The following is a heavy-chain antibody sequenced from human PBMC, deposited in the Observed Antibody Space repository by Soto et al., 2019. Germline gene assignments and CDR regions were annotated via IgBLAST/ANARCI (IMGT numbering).Heavy chain of an antibody. CDR3: ARDRGGGSIFGGHYGMDV. CDR1: GFRFSNYD. D-gene: IGHD3-3*01. V-gene: IGHV3-23*01. J-gene: IGHJ6*02. Sequence: EVQVLESGGGLVQPGGSLRLSCAASGFRFSNYDMSWVRQAPGKGLEWVSGVSASGSITSYADSAKGRFTISRDNAKNSLYLQMSSLRAEDTAVYYCARDRGGGSIFGGHYGMDVWGQGTTVTVSS. CDR2: VSASGSIT.